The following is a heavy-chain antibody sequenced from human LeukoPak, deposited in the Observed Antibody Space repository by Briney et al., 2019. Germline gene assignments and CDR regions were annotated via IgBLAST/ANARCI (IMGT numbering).Heavy chain of an antibody. V-gene: IGHV4-34*01. CDR3: ARTQPLGLASKHTDSSSSFVDY. CDR2: INHSGST. D-gene: IGHD6-13*01. CDR1: GGSFSGYY. Sequence: ASETLSLTCAVYGGSFSGYYWSWIRQPPGKGLEWIGEINHSGSTNYNPSLKSRVTISVDTSKNQFSLKLSSVTAADTAVYYCARTQPLGLASKHTDSSSSFVDYWGQGTLVTVSS. J-gene: IGHJ4*02.